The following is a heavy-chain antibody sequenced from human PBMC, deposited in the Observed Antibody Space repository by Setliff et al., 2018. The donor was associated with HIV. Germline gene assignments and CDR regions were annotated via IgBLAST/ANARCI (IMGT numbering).Heavy chain of an antibody. Sequence: SETLSLTCAVYGGSFSGYYWTWIRQTPGKGLEWIGEITHIGSTTHTPSLRSRVSMSVDTSKKQFSLNLSSVTAADTAVYYCARGFGSSWSYDGFDIWGQGTLVTVS. V-gene: IGHV4-34*01. CDR2: ITHIGST. J-gene: IGHJ3*02. CDR1: GGSFSGYY. D-gene: IGHD6-13*01. CDR3: ARGFGSSWSYDGFDI.